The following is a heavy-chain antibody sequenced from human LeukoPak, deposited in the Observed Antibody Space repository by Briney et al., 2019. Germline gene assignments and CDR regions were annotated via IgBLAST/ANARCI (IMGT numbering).Heavy chain of an antibody. Sequence: GGSLRLSCAASGFTFSSYSMNWVRQAPGEGLEWVSSISSSSTYIHYADSVKGRFTISRDNGKNSLYLQMNSLRAEDTAVYYCARDISPRGIWGQGTMVTVSS. CDR1: GFTFSSYS. CDR2: ISSSSTYI. V-gene: IGHV3-21*01. CDR3: ARDISPRGI. J-gene: IGHJ3*02.